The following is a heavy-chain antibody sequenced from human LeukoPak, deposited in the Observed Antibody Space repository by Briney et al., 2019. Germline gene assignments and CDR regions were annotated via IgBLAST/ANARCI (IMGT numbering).Heavy chain of an antibody. CDR2: IDASGST. V-gene: IGHV4-4*07. CDR3: AKPKVEGVGYFDY. CDR1: GGSISGYY. J-gene: IGHJ4*02. Sequence: PSETLSLTCSVSGGSISGYYWTWIRQPAGQRPEWIGRIDASGSTNCNPSLKSRVTMSVDTSKSQFSLKLSSVTAADTAVYYCAKPKVEGVGYFDYWGQGTLVTVSS. D-gene: IGHD4-23*01.